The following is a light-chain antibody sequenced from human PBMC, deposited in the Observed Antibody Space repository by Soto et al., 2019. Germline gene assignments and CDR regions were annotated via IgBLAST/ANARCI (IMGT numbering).Light chain of an antibody. Sequence: DIQMTQSPSTLSASVGDRVTITCRASQSINGWLAWYQQKPGQATNLLIYKASTLESGVPSRFSGSGSGTEFTLTVSSLQPDDFATYYCHQYHNFPRTFGQGTKVDIK. CDR3: HQYHNFPRT. CDR2: KAS. V-gene: IGKV1-5*03. J-gene: IGKJ1*01. CDR1: QSINGW.